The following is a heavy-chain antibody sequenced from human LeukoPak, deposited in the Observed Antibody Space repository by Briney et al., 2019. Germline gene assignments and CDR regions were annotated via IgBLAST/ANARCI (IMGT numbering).Heavy chain of an antibody. V-gene: IGHV1-18*01. D-gene: IGHD2-2*01. CDR2: ISAYNGNT. Sequence: GASVKVSCKASGYTSTSYGISWVRQAPGQGLEWMGWISAYNGNTNYAQKLQGRVTMTTDTSTSTAYMELRSLRSDDTAVYYCARAIVVPAAMSRNWFDPWGQGTLVTVSS. CDR3: ARAIVVPAAMSRNWFDP. J-gene: IGHJ5*02. CDR1: GYTSTSYG.